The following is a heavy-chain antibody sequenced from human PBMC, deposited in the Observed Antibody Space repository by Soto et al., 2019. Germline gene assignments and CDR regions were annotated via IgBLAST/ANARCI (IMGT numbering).Heavy chain of an antibody. V-gene: IGHV1-18*01. CDR1: GYTFTSYG. CDR3: ARGRGYSGDDHYYYFDMDV. D-gene: IGHD5-12*01. CDR2: ISAYNGNT. Sequence: GASVKVSCKASGYTFTSYGISWVRQAPGQGLEWMGWISAYNGNTNYAQKLQGRVTMTTDTSTSTAYMELSSLRSEDTAVYYCARGRGYSGDDHYYYFDMDVWGQGTTVTVSS. J-gene: IGHJ6*02.